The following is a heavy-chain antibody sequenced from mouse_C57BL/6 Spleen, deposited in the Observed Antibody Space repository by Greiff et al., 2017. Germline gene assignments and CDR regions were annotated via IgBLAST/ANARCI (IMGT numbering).Heavy chain of an antibody. J-gene: IGHJ4*01. Sequence: VQLQQSGAELVKPGASVKISCKASGYAFSSYWMNWVKQRPGKGLEWIGQIYPGDGDSNYNGKFKGKATLTADKSSSTAYMQLSSLTSEDSAVYFCARKGGSSLYYAMDYWGQGTSVTVSS. CDR2: IYPGDGDS. CDR1: GYAFSSYW. V-gene: IGHV1-80*01. CDR3: ARKGGSSLYYAMDY. D-gene: IGHD1-1*01.